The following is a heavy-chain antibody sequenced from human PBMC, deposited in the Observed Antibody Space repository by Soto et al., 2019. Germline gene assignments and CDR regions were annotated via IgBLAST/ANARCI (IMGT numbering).Heavy chain of an antibody. J-gene: IGHJ6*02. V-gene: IGHV1-69*12. Sequence: QLQLVQSGAEVTKPGSSVRVSCKASGATFSSYAFSWVRQAPGQGLEWMGGIIPIFGRANYAQTFQGRVTITADESTSTGYMELSSLRPEDTAVYYCARDAADSDDGRAVHAWYGRDVWGQGTTVTVSS. CDR3: ARDAADSDDGRAVHAWYGRDV. D-gene: IGHD6-13*01. CDR1: GATFSSYA. CDR2: IIPIFGRA.